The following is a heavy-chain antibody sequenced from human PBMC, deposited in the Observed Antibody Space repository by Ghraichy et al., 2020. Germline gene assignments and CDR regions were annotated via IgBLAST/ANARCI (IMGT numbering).Heavy chain of an antibody. CDR3: ARGKNRYCSGGSCYFDAFDI. CDR2: IGTAGDT. J-gene: IGHJ3*02. D-gene: IGHD2-15*01. V-gene: IGHV3-13*01. Sequence: GESLNISCAASGFTFSSYDMHWVRQATGKGLEWVSAIGTAGDTYYPGSVKGRFTISRENAKNSLYLQMNSLRAGDTAVYYCARGKNRYCSGGSCYFDAFDIWGQGTMVTVSS. CDR1: GFTFSSYD.